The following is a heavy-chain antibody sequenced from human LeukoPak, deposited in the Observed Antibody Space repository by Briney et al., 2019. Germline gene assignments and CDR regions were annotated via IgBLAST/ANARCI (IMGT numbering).Heavy chain of an antibody. CDR1: GDSFSSYG. CDR3: ARDGVAVAGNGFDS. D-gene: IGHD6-19*01. J-gene: IGHJ4*02. V-gene: IGHV1-18*01. CDR2: MGWISPYNKPNT. Sequence: ASVKVSCEASGDSFSSYGISWVRQAPGQGLEWMGWMGWISPYNKPNTDYAQKLQGRVTMTTDTSTTTAYMELTSLTSDDTGVYYCARDGVAVAGNGFDSWGQGTLVTVSS.